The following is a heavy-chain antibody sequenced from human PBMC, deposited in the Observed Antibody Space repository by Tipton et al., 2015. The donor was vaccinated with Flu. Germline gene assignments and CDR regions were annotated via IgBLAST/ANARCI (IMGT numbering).Heavy chain of an antibody. V-gene: IGHV3-7*01. CDR2: IKQGRGEK. CDR1: GFTFSNYW. CDR3: ARTRVGYCSSTSCFADYFDF. J-gene: IGHJ4*02. Sequence: SLRLSCVASGFTFSNYWMSWVRQAPGKGLEWVANIKQGRGEKYYVDSVKGRFTISRDNAKNSLYLQMNSLRAEDMALYCCARTRVGYCSSTSCFADYFDFWGQGTLVTVSS. D-gene: IGHD2-2*01.